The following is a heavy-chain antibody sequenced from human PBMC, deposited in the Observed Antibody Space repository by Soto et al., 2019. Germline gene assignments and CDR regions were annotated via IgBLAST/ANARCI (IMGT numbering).Heavy chain of an antibody. Sequence: GGSLRLSCAASGFTFSSYSMNWVRQAPGKGLEWVSSISSSSSYIYYADSVKGRFTISRDNAKNSLYLQMNSLRAEDTAVYYCARDAGAAAGTFDYWGQVTLVTVSS. CDR2: ISSSSSYI. CDR1: GFTFSSYS. V-gene: IGHV3-21*01. CDR3: ARDAGAAAGTFDY. J-gene: IGHJ4*02. D-gene: IGHD6-13*01.